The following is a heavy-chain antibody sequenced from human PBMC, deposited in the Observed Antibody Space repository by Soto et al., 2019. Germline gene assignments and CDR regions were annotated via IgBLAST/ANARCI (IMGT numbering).Heavy chain of an antibody. D-gene: IGHD3-22*01. CDR1: GGSVSSGSYY. Sequence: QVQLQESGPGLVKPSETLSLTCTVSGGSVSSGSYYWSWIRQPPGKGLEWIGYIYYSGSTNYNPSLQSRVTISVDTSKNQFSLKLSSVTAADTAVYYCARNYYDSSGSLDYWGQGTLVTVSS. J-gene: IGHJ4*02. V-gene: IGHV4-61*01. CDR2: IYYSGST. CDR3: ARNYYDSSGSLDY.